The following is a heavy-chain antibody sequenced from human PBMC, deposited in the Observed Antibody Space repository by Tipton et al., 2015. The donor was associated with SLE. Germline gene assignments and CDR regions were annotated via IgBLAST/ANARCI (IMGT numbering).Heavy chain of an antibody. V-gene: IGHV4-59*11. Sequence: TLSLTCTVSGGSISSHYWSWIRQPPGKGLEWIGYIYYSGSTNYNPSLKSRVTISVDTSKNQFSLKLSPVTAADTAVYYCARGLPPRRITIFGVVTPRYYFDYWGQGTLVTVSS. CDR2: IYYSGST. D-gene: IGHD3-3*01. CDR3: ARGLPPRRITIFGVVTPRYYFDY. CDR1: GGSISSHY. J-gene: IGHJ4*02.